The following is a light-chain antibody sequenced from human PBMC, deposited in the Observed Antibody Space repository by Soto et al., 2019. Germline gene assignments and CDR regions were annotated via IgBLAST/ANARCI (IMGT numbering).Light chain of an antibody. CDR1: QSVDRY. CDR3: QQYNDWPPKLT. V-gene: IGKV3D-15*01. J-gene: IGKJ4*01. CDR2: DAY. Sequence: EVVLTQSPDTLSLSPGDTATLSCRASQSVDRYVAWYQQKLGQAPRLLIYDAYTRATGVGDRFTGSGSATEFTLTISSLQSEDFAVYYCQQYNDWPPKLTFGGGTKVDIK.